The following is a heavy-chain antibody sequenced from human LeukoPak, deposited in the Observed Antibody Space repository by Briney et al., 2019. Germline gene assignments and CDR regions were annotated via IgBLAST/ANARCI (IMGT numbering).Heavy chain of an antibody. CDR2: IYTSGTT. CDR3: ARGYGDYVGIENYFDY. J-gene: IGHJ4*02. CDR1: GASISTYY. V-gene: IGHV4-4*07. D-gene: IGHD4-17*01. Sequence: SETLSLTCTISGASISTYYWTWIRQPAGKGLEWIGRIYTSGTTNYNPSLKNRVTMSVDTSKNQFSLKLSSVTAADTAVYYCARGYGDYVGIENYFDYWGQETLVTVSS.